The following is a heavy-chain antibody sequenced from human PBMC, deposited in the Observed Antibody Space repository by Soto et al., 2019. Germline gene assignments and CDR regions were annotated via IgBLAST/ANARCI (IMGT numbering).Heavy chain of an antibody. Sequence: GGSLSLSYAASGFTFSSYAMHWVRQAPGKGLEWVAVISYDGSNKYYADSVKGRFTISRDNSKNTLYLQMNSLRAEDTAVYYCARGYYDFWSGSRNDAFDIWGQGTMVTVSS. V-gene: IGHV3-30-3*01. CDR3: ARGYYDFWSGSRNDAFDI. J-gene: IGHJ3*02. D-gene: IGHD3-3*01. CDR1: GFTFSSYA. CDR2: ISYDGSNK.